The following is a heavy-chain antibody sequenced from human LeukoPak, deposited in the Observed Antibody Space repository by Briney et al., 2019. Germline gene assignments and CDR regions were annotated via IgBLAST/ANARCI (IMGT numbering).Heavy chain of an antibody. V-gene: IGHV4-39*01. CDR3: ARGRPYSGGYHLDY. CDR1: GDSTSSDRYY. J-gene: IGHJ4*02. Sequence: SETLSLTCTISGDSTSSDRYYGGWVRQPPGKGLEWIGNIYYSGSTYYNPSLKNRVTMSVDTSKNQFFLKLNSVTAADTAVYYCARGRPYSGGYHLDYWGQGTLVTVSP. D-gene: IGHD1-26*01. CDR2: IYYSGST.